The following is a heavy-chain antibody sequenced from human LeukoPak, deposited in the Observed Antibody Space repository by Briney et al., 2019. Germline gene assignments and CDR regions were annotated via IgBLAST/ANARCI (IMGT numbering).Heavy chain of an antibody. V-gene: IGHV4-4*07. CDR1: GYSISSGYY. CDR2: IYTSGST. Sequence: PSETLSLTCTVSGYSISSGYYWSWIRQPAGKGLEWIGRIYTSGSTNYNPSLKSRVTMSVDTSKNQFSLKLSSVTAADTAVYYCARTYQLLWGGWYYYYMDVWGKGTTVTISS. CDR3: ARTYQLLWGGWYYYYMDV. D-gene: IGHD2-2*01. J-gene: IGHJ6*03.